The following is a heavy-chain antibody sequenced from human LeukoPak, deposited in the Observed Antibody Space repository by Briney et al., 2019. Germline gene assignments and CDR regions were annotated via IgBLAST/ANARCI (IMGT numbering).Heavy chain of an antibody. CDR2: ISYSGST. D-gene: IGHD6-13*01. CDR3: AREGPYSSSWFDY. J-gene: IGHJ4*02. V-gene: IGHV4-59*01. Sequence: SETLSLTCTVSGGSISTYYWSWIRQPPGKGLEWIGYISYSGSTNYNPSLKSRVTISVDTSKNQFSLKLSSVTAADTAVYYCAREGPYSSSWFDYWGQGTLVTVSS. CDR1: GGSISTYY.